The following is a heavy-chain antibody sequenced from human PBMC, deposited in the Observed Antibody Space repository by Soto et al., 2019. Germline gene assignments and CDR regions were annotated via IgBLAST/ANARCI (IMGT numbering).Heavy chain of an antibody. CDR3: ARGEGPTVTSTWWDY. CDR1: GFTFSSYW. D-gene: IGHD4-17*01. J-gene: IGHJ4*02. CDR2: IKQDGSEK. V-gene: IGHV3-7*01. Sequence: EVQLVESGGGLVQPGGSLRLSCAASGFTFSSYWMSWVRQAPGKGLEWVANIKQDGSEKYYVDSVKGRFTISRDNAKNSLYLQMNSLRAEATALYYCARGEGPTVTSTWWDYWGQGTLVTVSS.